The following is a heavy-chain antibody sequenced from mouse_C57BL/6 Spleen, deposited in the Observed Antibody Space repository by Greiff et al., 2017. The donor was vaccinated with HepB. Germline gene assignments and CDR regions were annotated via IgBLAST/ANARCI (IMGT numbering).Heavy chain of an antibody. Sequence: VQLQQSGAELVKPGASVKISCKASGYAFSSYWMNWVKQRPGKGLEWIGQIYPGDGDTNYNGKVKGKATMPADKSSSTAYMQLSSLTSEDSAVYFCARGGVYYKDYWGQGTTLTVSS. V-gene: IGHV1-80*01. J-gene: IGHJ2*01. D-gene: IGHD2-12*01. CDR2: IYPGDGDT. CDR1: GYAFSSYW. CDR3: ARGGVYYKDY.